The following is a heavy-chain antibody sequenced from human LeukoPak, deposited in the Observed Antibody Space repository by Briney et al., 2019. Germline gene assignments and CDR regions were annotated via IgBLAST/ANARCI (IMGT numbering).Heavy chain of an antibody. CDR2: VYYSGST. Sequence: SETLSLTCTVSGGSVRSDSYYWSWIRQPPGKGLEWIGYVYYSGSTNYNPSLKSRVTISVDTSKNQFSLKLRSVTAADTAVYYCVREAATDYYDSSGYYRQTEVFDAWGQGTMVTVSS. D-gene: IGHD3-22*01. V-gene: IGHV4-61*01. CDR1: GGSVRSDSYY. J-gene: IGHJ3*01. CDR3: VREAATDYYDSSGYYRQTEVFDA.